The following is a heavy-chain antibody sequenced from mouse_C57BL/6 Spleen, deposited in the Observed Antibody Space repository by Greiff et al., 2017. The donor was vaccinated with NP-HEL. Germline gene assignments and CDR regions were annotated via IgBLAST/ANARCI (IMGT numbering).Heavy chain of an antibody. CDR3: ARPYGSSPWYFDV. D-gene: IGHD1-1*01. V-gene: IGHV5-17*01. Sequence: EVQLQESGGGLVKPGGSLKLSCAASGFTFSDYGMHWVRQAPEKGLEWVAYISSGSSTIYYADTVKGRFTISRDNAKNTLFLQMTSLRSEDTAMYYCARPYGSSPWYFDVWGTGTTVTVSS. CDR2: ISSGSSTI. J-gene: IGHJ1*03. CDR1: GFTFSDYG.